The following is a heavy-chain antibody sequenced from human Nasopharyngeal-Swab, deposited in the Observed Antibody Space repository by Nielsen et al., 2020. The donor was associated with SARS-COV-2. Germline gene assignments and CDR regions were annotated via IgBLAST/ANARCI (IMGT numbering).Heavy chain of an antibody. CDR2: ISWNSGSI. Sequence: SLKISCAASGFTFDDYAMHWVRQDPGKGLEWVSGISWNSGSIGYADSVKGRFTISRDNAKNSLYLQMNSLRAEDTALYYCAKDTFHYYGDYYGMDVWGQGTTVTVSS. CDR3: AKDTFHYYGDYYGMDV. J-gene: IGHJ6*02. CDR1: GFTFDDYA. V-gene: IGHV3-9*01. D-gene: IGHD3-10*01.